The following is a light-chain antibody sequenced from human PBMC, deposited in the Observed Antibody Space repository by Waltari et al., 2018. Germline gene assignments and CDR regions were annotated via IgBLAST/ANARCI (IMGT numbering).Light chain of an antibody. CDR3: ATWDGRVNGVL. V-gene: IGLV1-44*01. J-gene: IGLJ2*01. CDR1: NYNIGSGP. CDR2: SNG. Sequence: QSVLTQAPSVSGTPGQRVTISCSGTNYNIGSGPVNWYQQVPGMSPKLLIYSNGQRPSEVPDRFSGSKSGTSASLAISGLQSEDEADYYCATWDGRVNGVLFGGGTKVTVL.